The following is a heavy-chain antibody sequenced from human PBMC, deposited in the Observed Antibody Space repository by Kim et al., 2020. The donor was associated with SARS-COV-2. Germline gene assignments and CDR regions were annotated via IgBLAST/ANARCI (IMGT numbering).Heavy chain of an antibody. CDR3: ARGLGDILTGYYRVRISDAFDI. CDR1: GGSFSGYY. V-gene: IGHV4-34*01. D-gene: IGHD3-9*01. J-gene: IGHJ3*02. CDR2: INHSGST. Sequence: SETLSLTCAVYGGSFSGYYWSWIRQPPGKGLEWIGEINHSGSTNYNPSLKSRVTISVDTSKNQFSLKLSSVTAADTAVYYCARGLGDILTGYYRVRISDAFDIWGQGTMVTVSS.